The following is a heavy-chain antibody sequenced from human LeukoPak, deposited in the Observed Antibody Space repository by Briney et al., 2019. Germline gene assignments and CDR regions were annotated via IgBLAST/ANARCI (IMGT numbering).Heavy chain of an antibody. Sequence: GGSLRLSCAASGFTFSSYSMNWVRQAPGKGLEWVSSISSSSSYIYYADSVKGRFTISRDNAKNSLYLQMNSLRAEDTAVYYCARGYLVVAATHRGWYFDLWGRGTLVTVSS. CDR3: ARGYLVVAATHRGWYFDL. V-gene: IGHV3-21*01. CDR2: ISSSSSYI. J-gene: IGHJ2*01. CDR1: GFTFSSYS. D-gene: IGHD2-15*01.